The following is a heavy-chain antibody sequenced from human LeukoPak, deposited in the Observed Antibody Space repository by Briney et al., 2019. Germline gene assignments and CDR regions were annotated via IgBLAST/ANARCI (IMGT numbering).Heavy chain of an antibody. J-gene: IGHJ5*02. CDR2: IYYSGST. Sequence: PSETLSLTCTVSGGSISSYYWSWIRQPPGKGLEWIGYIYYSGSTNYNPSLKSRVTISVDTSKNQFSLKLSSVTAADTAVYYCARDGVKSFDPWGQGTLVTVSS. CDR3: ARDGVKSFDP. D-gene: IGHD3-3*01. CDR1: GGSISSYY. V-gene: IGHV4-59*01.